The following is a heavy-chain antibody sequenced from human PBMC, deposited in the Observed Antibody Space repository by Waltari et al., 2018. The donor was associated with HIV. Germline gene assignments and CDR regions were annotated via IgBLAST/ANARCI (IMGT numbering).Heavy chain of an antibody. CDR1: GDRFTNHF. CDR2: IQPDSGDT. J-gene: IGHJ4*01. CDR3: ARGEDISLTHLPPGFRLEF. V-gene: IGHV1-2*06. D-gene: IGHD2-15*01. Sequence: LLQSASQVKTPGASVTLSCTVSGDRFTNHFFYCLRQAPGQGFDWLGRIQPDSGDTTYSQTFQTRVTMTRDTASASTYMELTRLTSADTAMYFCARGEDISLTHLPPGFRLEFWGHGTLVTVSS.